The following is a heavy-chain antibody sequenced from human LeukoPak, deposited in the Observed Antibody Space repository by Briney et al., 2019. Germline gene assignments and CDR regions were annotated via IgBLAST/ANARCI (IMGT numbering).Heavy chain of an antibody. CDR3: AKGDSSSWSYFDY. J-gene: IGHJ4*02. Sequence: GGSLRLSCAASGFTFSSYGMHWVRQAPGKGLEWVAVISYDGSNKYYADSVKGRFTISRDNSKNTLYLQMNSLRAEDKAVYYCAKGDSSSWSYFDYWGQGTLVTVSS. D-gene: IGHD6-13*01. CDR1: GFTFSSYG. CDR2: ISYDGSNK. V-gene: IGHV3-30*18.